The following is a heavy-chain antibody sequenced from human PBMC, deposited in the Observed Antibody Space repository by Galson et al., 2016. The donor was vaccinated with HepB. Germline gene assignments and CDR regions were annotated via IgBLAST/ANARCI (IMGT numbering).Heavy chain of an antibody. CDR1: GFSFSSYS. CDR2: ISRTSSYK. D-gene: IGHD3-3*01. CDR3: ARDTKDFWP. J-gene: IGHJ5*02. Sequence: SLRLSCAASGFSFSSYSMNWVRQAPGKGLEWVSTISRTSSYKHYADSVKGRFTISRDNAKSSLFLQMNSLTVEDTAVYYCARDTKDFWPWGQGSLVTVPS. V-gene: IGHV3-21*01.